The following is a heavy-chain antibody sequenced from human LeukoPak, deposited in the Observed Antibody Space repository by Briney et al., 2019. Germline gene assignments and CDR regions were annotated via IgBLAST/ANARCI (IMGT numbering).Heavy chain of an antibody. D-gene: IGHD3-22*01. V-gene: IGHV4-4*07. J-gene: IGHJ4*02. CDR2: IYTSGST. CDR3: ARDAYYYDSSGYYRFDY. Sequence: SETLSLTCTVSGGSISSYYWSWIRQPAGKGLEWIGRIYTSGSTNYNPSLKSRVTMSVDTSKNQFSLKLSSVTAADTAVYYCARDAYYYDSSGYYRFDYWGQGTLVTVSS. CDR1: GGSISSYY.